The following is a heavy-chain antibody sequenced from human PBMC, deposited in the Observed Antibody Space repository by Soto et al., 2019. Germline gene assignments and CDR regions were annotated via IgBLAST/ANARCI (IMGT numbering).Heavy chain of an antibody. CDR2: ISGSGGST. V-gene: IGHV3-23*01. CDR1: GFTFSSYA. Sequence: GSLRLSCAASGFTFSSYAMSWVRQAPGKGLEWVSAISGSGGSTYYADSVKGRFTISRDNSKNTLYLQMNSLRAEDTAVYYCAKDTVYYYGSGSSYNWFDPWGQGTLVTVSS. CDR3: AKDTVYYYGSGSSYNWFDP. J-gene: IGHJ5*02. D-gene: IGHD3-10*01.